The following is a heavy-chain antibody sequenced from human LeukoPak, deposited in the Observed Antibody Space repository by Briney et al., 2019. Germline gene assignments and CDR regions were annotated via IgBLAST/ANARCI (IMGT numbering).Heavy chain of an antibody. CDR1: GGSISNYF. D-gene: IGHD3-22*01. CDR3: ARADYYYDSSGYYYGAFDI. J-gene: IGHJ3*02. Sequence: SETLSLTCTVSGGSISNYFWSWIRQPPGKGLEWIGYIYYSGTTNYNPSLKSRVTISVDTSKNQFSLKLSSVTAADTAVYYCARADYYYDSSGYYYGAFDIWGQGTMVTVSS. CDR2: IYYSGTT. V-gene: IGHV4-59*01.